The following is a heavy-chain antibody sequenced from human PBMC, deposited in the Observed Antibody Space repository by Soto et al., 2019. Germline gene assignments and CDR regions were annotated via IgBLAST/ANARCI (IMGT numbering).Heavy chain of an antibody. CDR3: AKAIAALYYYYGMDV. D-gene: IGHD6-13*01. CDR2: ISGSGGST. Sequence: GGSLRLSCAASGFTFSSYAMSWVRQAPGKGLEWVSAISGSGGSTYYADSVKGRFTISRDNSKNTLYLQMNSLRAEDTAVYYCAKAIAALYYYYGMDVWGQGTTVTVSS. V-gene: IGHV3-23*01. J-gene: IGHJ6*02. CDR1: GFTFSSYA.